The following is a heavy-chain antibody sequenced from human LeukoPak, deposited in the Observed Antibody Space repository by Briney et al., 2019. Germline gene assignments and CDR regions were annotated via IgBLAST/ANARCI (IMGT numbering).Heavy chain of an antibody. J-gene: IGHJ5*02. Sequence: PSQTLSLTCTVSGGSISSGSYYWSWIRQPAGKGLEWIGRIYTSGSTNYNLSLKSRVTISVDQSKNQFSLKLSSVTAADTAVYYCARGPWNFSSGWYWFDPWGQGTLVTVSS. CDR2: IYTSGST. D-gene: IGHD6-19*01. CDR3: ARGPWNFSSGWYWFDP. CDR1: GGSISSGSYY. V-gene: IGHV4-61*02.